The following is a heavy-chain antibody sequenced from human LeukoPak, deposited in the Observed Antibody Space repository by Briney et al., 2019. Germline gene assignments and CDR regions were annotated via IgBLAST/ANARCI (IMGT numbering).Heavy chain of an antibody. J-gene: IGHJ4*02. CDR3: AKDPGSGAAAGTLYDY. Sequence: GGSLRLSCATSGFSFSSHAMTWVRQAPGKGLEWLSAISISGDDTYYADSVKGRFIISRDNSKNTLYLQMNSLRAEDTALYYCAKDPGSGAAAGTLYDYWGQGTLVTVSS. CDR1: GFSFSSHA. D-gene: IGHD6-13*01. V-gene: IGHV3-23*01. CDR2: ISISGDDT.